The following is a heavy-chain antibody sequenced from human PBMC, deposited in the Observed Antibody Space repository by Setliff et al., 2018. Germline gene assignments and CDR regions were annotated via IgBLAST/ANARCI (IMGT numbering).Heavy chain of an antibody. CDR3: ARDMGQPYYFES. CDR1: GASINSGTYY. J-gene: IGHJ4*02. V-gene: IGHV4-61*02. Sequence: NPSETLSLTCAVSGASINSGTYYWSWIRQPAGKGLEWVGRLHTSGSTTYNPSLQSRVTISVDTSKNHFSLNLTSVTAADTAVYYCARDMGQPYYFESWGLGTLVTVSS. D-gene: IGHD1-1*01. CDR2: LHTSGST.